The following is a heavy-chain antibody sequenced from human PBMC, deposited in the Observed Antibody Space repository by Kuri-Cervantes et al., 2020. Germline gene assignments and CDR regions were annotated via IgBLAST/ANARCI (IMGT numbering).Heavy chain of an antibody. J-gene: IGHJ4*02. CDR2: IYHSGST. Sequence: GSLRLSCAVSGYSISSGYYWGWIRQPPGKGLEWIGSIYHSGSTYYNPSLKSRVTIPIDTSKNQFSLKVNSVTAADTAVYYCARPVSGWYAFDYWGQGTLVTVSS. V-gene: IGHV4-38-2*01. CDR1: GYSISSGYY. D-gene: IGHD6-19*01. CDR3: ARPVSGWYAFDY.